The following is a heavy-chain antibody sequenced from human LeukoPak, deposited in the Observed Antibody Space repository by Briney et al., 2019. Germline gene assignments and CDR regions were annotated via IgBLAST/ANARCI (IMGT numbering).Heavy chain of an antibody. V-gene: IGHV4-59*08. J-gene: IGHJ4*02. CDR3: ARRLAAACTWSTPFDY. Sequence: SETLSLTCTVSGDSSSTYYWSWIRQPPGKGLEWIGYINHSGSTNYNPSLKSRVTISVDTSKNQFSLKLSSVTAADTAVYYCARRLAAACTWSTPFDYWGQGTLVSVSS. D-gene: IGHD6-13*01. CDR2: INHSGST. CDR1: GDSSSTYY.